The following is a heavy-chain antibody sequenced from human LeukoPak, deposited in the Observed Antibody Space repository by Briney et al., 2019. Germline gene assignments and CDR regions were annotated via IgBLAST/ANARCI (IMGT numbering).Heavy chain of an antibody. CDR3: ASFSPGTDIVATQGPRCYFDY. D-gene: IGHD5-12*01. CDR2: INHSGST. Sequence: SETLSLTCAVYGGSFSGYYWSWLRQPPGKGLEWIGEINHSGSTNYNPSLKSRVTISVDTSKNQFSLKLSSVTAADTAVYYCASFSPGTDIVATQGPRCYFDYWGQGTLVTVSS. V-gene: IGHV4-34*01. J-gene: IGHJ4*02. CDR1: GGSFSGYY.